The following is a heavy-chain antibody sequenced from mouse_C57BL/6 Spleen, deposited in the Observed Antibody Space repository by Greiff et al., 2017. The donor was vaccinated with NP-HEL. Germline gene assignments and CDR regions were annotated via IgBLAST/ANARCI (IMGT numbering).Heavy chain of an antibody. CDR3: ARDCVYYFDY. J-gene: IGHJ2*01. CDR2: ISSGSSTI. Sequence: EVKLVESGGGLVKPGGSLKLSCAASGFTFSDYGMHWVRQAPEKGLEWVAYISSGSSTIYYADTVKGRFTISRDNAKNTLFLQMTSLRSEDTAMYYCARDCVYYFDYWGQGTTLTVSS. CDR1: GFTFSDYG. V-gene: IGHV5-17*01.